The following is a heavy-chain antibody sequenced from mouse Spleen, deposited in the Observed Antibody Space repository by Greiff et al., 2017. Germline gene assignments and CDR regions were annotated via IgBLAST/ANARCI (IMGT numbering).Heavy chain of an antibody. V-gene: IGHV1-42*01. Sequence: EVQRVESGPELVKPGASVKISCKASGYSFTGYYMNWVKQSPEKSLEWIGEINPSTGGTTYNQKFKAKATLTVDKSSSTAYMQLKSLTSEDSAVYYCARVGLDAWFAYWGQGTLVTVSA. D-gene: IGHD1-1*01. J-gene: IGHJ3*01. CDR1: GYSFTGYY. CDR3: ARVGLDAWFAY. CDR2: INPSTGGT.